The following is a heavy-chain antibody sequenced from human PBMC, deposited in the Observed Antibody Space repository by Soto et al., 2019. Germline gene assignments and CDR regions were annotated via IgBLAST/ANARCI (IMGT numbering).Heavy chain of an antibody. J-gene: IGHJ4*01. D-gene: IGHD2-21*01. CDR2: VYYSGST. CDR1: GDSISTYY. V-gene: IGHV4-59*01. CDR3: ARTRMIESWIDY. Sequence: SETLSLTCDVSGDSISTYYWSWIRQPPGKGLEWIGYVYYSGSTLYNPSLESRVTMSIDMSKKQVSLKLTSVIAADTAVYYCARTRMIESWIDYWGHGTVVTVSS.